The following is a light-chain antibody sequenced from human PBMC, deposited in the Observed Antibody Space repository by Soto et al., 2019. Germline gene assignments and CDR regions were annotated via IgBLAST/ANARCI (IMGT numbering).Light chain of an antibody. CDR2: AAS. V-gene: IGKV1-39*01. CDR3: QQSYTTASIT. CDR1: QSISRN. J-gene: IGKJ5*01. Sequence: DIQMTQSPSSLSASVGDRVTITCRASQSISRNLNWYQHKPGKAPKLLIYAASSLQNGVPSRFIGGGSGTEFTLSISSRQPEDFGTYYCQQSYTTASITFGQGTRLEIK.